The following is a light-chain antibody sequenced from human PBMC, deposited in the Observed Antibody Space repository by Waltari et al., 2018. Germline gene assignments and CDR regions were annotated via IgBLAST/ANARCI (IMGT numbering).Light chain of an antibody. Sequence: EIVLTQFPGTLSLSPGERATLSCRASQSVSSGWLAWFQQKPGQAPRLLIYGASRRARGIPDRFRGSGSGTDFTLTISRVDPEDFALDFCQQYGSSPRTFGQGTKVEI. CDR3: QQYGSSPRT. CDR2: GAS. V-gene: IGKV3-20*01. CDR1: QSVSSGW. J-gene: IGKJ1*01.